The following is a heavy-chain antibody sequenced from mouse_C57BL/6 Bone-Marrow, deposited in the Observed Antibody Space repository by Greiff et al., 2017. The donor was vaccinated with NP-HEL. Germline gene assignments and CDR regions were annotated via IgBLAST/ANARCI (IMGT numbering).Heavy chain of an antibody. D-gene: IGHD1-1*01. J-gene: IGHJ1*03. CDR3: APHYGSSPWYFDV. Sequence: EVQLQQSGPELVKPGASVKISCKASGYSFTDYNMNWVKQSNGKSLEWIGVINPNYGTTSYNRKFKGKATLTVDQSSSTAYMQLNSLTSEDSAVYDCAPHYGSSPWYFDVWGTGTTLTVSS. V-gene: IGHV1-39*01. CDR2: INPNYGTT. CDR1: GYSFTDYN.